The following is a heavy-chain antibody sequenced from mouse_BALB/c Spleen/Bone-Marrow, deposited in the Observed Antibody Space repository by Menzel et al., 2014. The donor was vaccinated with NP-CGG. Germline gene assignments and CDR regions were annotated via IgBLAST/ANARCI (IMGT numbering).Heavy chain of an antibody. V-gene: IGHV1-77*01. Sequence: VRLQQSGPELVKPGASVKMSCKASGYTFTDYVISWVKQRTGQGLEWIGEIDPGRGSSFYDEKFKAKATLTADKSANTAYMQLGSLASEDSAVYFCAGDGSFAAMDYWGQGTSLTVSS. CDR1: GYTFTDYV. CDR2: IDPGRGSS. CDR3: AGDGSFAAMDY. D-gene: IGHD1-1*02. J-gene: IGHJ4*01.